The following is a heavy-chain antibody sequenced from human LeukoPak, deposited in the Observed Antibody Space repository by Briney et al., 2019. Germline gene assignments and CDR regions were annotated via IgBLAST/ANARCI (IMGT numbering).Heavy chain of an antibody. CDR3: AGRGHRYSRD. D-gene: IGHD2-15*01. CDR1: GYSISSGYY. Sequence: SETLSLTCAVSGYSISSGYYWGWIRQPPGKGLEWIGFIQDSGITDYNPSLKSRLLMSVDTSKNQFSLNLRSVTAADTAVYYCAGRGHRYSRDWGQGILVTISS. CDR2: IQDSGIT. J-gene: IGHJ1*01. V-gene: IGHV4-38-2*01.